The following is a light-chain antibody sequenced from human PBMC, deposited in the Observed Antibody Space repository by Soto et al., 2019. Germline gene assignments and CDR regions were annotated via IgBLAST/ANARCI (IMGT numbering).Light chain of an antibody. V-gene: IGKV2-28*01. CDR3: LQALQTPPWT. Sequence: DIVLTQSPLSLAVTPGEPASISCRSSQSLLHSDGYNYLDWYLQKPGQSPQLLICLGSSRAYGVPDRFSGSGSGTDFTLKISRVEAEDVGVYYCLQALQTPPWTFGQGTKVDIK. J-gene: IGKJ1*01. CDR1: QSLLHSDGYNY. CDR2: LGS.